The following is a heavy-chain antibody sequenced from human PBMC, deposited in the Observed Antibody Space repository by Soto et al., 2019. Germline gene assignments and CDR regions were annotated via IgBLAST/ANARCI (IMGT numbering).Heavy chain of an antibody. CDR1: GGSFSGYI. V-gene: IGHV4-34*01. D-gene: IGHD3-22*01. CDR3: AIGLRDSSGYYHVHYFQH. Sequence: QVQLHQWGAGLLKPSDTLSLTCAVYGGSFSGYIWTWIRQPPGKGLEWIVEINHSGNTNYSPSLKSLVTISLDTSKNQFYLKLSSVTAADTAVYYCAIGLRDSSGYYHVHYFQHWGQGNLVTVSS. CDR2: INHSGNT. J-gene: IGHJ1*01.